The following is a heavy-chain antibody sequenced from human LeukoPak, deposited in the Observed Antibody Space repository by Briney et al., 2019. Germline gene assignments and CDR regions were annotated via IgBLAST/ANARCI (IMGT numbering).Heavy chain of an antibody. CDR1: GFTLSSYS. V-gene: IGHV3-21*01. D-gene: IGHD4-17*01. J-gene: IGHJ4*02. CDR3: ARAFGDYGYFDY. CDR2: ISSSSSYI. Sequence: GGSLRLSCAASGFTLSSYSMNWVRQAPGKGLEWVSSISSSSSYIYYADAVKGRFTISRDNAKNSLYLQMNSLRAEDTAVYYCARAFGDYGYFDYWGQGTLVTVSS.